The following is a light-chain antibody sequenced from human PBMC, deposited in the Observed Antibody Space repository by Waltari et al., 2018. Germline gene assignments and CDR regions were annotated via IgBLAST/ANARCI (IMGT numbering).Light chain of an antibody. Sequence: EIELTQSPATLSLSPGERATLSCRANESVSSYLAWYQQKPGQAPMLLIYDASNRAAGIPARFSGSGYGTDFTLTISSLEPEDFAIYYCQQRTNWVTTFGQGTRLDIK. CDR3: QQRTNWVTT. V-gene: IGKV3-11*01. J-gene: IGKJ5*01. CDR2: DAS. CDR1: ESVSSY.